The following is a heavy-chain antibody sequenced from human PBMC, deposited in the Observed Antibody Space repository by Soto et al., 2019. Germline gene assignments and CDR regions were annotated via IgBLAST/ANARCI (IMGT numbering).Heavy chain of an antibody. D-gene: IGHD6-19*01. CDR1: GFTVSSNY. CDR2: IYSGGST. CDR3: ARDLQWLGGDYYYMDV. J-gene: IGHJ6*03. V-gene: IGHV3-53*04. Sequence: GGSLRLSCAASGFTVSSNYMSWVRQAPGKGLEWVSVIYSGGSTYYADSVKGRFTISRHNSKNTLYLQMNSLRAEDTAVYYCARDLQWLGGDYYYMDVWGKGTTVTVSS.